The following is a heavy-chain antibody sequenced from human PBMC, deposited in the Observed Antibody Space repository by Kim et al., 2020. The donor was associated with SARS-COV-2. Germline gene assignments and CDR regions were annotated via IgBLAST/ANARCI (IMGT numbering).Heavy chain of an antibody. D-gene: IGHD1-20*01. Sequence: SETLSLTCTVSGGSISSYYWNWIRQPPGKGLEWIGYIYYSGSTNYNPSLKSRVTISVDTSKNQFSLKLSSVTAADTAVYYCARLTGRLYYYGMDVWGQGTTVTVSS. CDR3: ARLTGRLYYYGMDV. J-gene: IGHJ6*02. CDR2: IYYSGST. V-gene: IGHV4-59*08. CDR1: GGSISSYY.